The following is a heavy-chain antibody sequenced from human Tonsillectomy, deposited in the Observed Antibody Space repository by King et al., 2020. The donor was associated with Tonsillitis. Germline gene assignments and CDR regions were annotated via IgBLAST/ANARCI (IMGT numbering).Heavy chain of an antibody. CDR1: GFTLSSYS. CDR2: ISGSSSTT. CDR3: AREGAVVPAAITVHFYYYGMDV. J-gene: IGHJ6*02. V-gene: IGHV3-48*01. D-gene: IGHD2-2*01. Sequence: VQLVESGGGLVQPGGSLRLFCAASGFTLSSYSINWVRQAPGKGLEWVSYISGSSSTTYYADSVKGRFTISRDKAKNSLYLQMNSLRAEDTAVYYCAREGAVVPAAITVHFYYYGMDVWGQGTTVTVSS.